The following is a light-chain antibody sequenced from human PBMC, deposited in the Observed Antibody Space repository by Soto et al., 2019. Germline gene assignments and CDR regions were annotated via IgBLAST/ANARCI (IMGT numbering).Light chain of an antibody. CDR3: QQRSDWVT. V-gene: IGKV3-11*01. CDR1: QSVSTY. J-gene: IGKJ3*01. CDR2: EAS. Sequence: EIVLTQSPGTLSLSPGERATLSCRAGQSVSTYLDWYQQKPGQAPRLLIFEASNRATGIPARFSGSGSGTDFTLTISSLEPEDFAVYYCQQRSDWVTFGPGTRVDIK.